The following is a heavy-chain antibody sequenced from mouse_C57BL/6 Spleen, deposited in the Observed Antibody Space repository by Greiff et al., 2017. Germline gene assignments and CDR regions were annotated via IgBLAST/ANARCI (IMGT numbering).Heavy chain of an antibody. CDR2: IDPSDRYS. D-gene: IGHD1-1*01. V-gene: IGHV1-69*01. CDR1: GYTFTSYW. Sequence: VQLQQPGAELVMPGASVKLSCKASGYTFTSYWMHWVKPSPGQGLEWIGEIDPSDRYSNYNQKFKCKAPFTAGKSSSTAYMQLSSLTSEDSAVYYCARRYTTVVAHCDDWGKGTTRTVSS. J-gene: IGHJ2*01. CDR3: ARRYTTVVAHCDD.